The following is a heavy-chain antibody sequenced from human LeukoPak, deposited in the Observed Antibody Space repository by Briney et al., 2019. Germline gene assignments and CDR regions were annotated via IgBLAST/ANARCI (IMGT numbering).Heavy chain of an antibody. V-gene: IGHV1-24*01. CDR3: ATTYLRYYYGSGSYFDF. Sequence: ASVKVSCKVSGYTLTELSMHWVRQAPGKGLEWMGGFDPEDGETIYAQKFQGRVTMTEDTSTDTAYMELSSLRSEDTAVYYCATTYLRYYYGSGSYFDFWGRGTLVTVSS. D-gene: IGHD3-10*01. CDR1: GYTLTELS. J-gene: IGHJ2*01. CDR2: FDPEDGET.